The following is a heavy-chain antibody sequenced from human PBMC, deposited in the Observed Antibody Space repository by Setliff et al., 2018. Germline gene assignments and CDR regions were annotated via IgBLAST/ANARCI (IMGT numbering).Heavy chain of an antibody. CDR2: FDPEDGET. CDR3: ATVDIVATITGGYYFDY. V-gene: IGHV1-24*01. D-gene: IGHD5-12*01. CDR1: GYTLTEIS. Sequence: ASVKVSCKVSGYTLTEISMHWVRQAPGKGLEWMGGFDPEDGETIYAQKFQGRVTMTEDTSTDTAYMELSSLRSEDTAVYYCATVDIVATITGGYYFDYWGQGTLVTVSS. J-gene: IGHJ4*02.